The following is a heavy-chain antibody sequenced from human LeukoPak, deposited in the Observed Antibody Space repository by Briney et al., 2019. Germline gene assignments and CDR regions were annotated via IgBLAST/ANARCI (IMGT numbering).Heavy chain of an antibody. Sequence: PSETLSLTCTVSGYSISSGNYWGWIRPSPGKGLEWIGNIYHSGTTYYNPSLKSRVTISVDTSKNQFSLKLSSVAAADTAVYYCARGYGGHVDYWGQGTLVTVSS. D-gene: IGHD4-23*01. J-gene: IGHJ4*02. CDR3: ARGYGGHVDY. V-gene: IGHV4-38-2*02. CDR2: IYHSGTT. CDR1: GYSISSGNY.